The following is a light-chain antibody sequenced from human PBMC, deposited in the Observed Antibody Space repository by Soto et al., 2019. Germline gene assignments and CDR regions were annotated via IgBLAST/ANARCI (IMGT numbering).Light chain of an antibody. V-gene: IGKV3-15*01. J-gene: IGKJ1*01. Sequence: EIVMTQSPATLSVSPGERATLSCRASQSVSSNLAWYQQKPGQAPRLLIYGASTRATGIPARFSGSGSGTEFPLTISSLQSEDVAFYYWQQYNSWWTFGQGTKVEIK. CDR3: QQYNSWWT. CDR2: GAS. CDR1: QSVSSN.